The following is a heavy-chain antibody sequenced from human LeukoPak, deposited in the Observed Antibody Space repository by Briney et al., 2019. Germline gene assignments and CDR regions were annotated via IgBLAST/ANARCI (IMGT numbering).Heavy chain of an antibody. V-gene: IGHV1-8*01. Sequence: EASVKVSCKAAGYTFTSYDTNWVRQATGQGLEWMGWMNPNSGNTGYAQKFQGGVTMTRNTSISTAYMELGSLRSEDTAVYYCATGFEGSGSYRPDAFDIWGQGTMVTVSS. J-gene: IGHJ3*02. CDR3: ATGFEGSGSYRPDAFDI. CDR2: MNPNSGNT. CDR1: GYTFTSYD. D-gene: IGHD3-10*01.